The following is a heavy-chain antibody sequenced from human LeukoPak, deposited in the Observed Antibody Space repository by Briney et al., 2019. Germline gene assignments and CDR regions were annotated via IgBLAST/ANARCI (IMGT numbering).Heavy chain of an antibody. Sequence: ASVKVSCTASGGTFSSYAISWVRQAPGQGLEWMGGIIPIFGTANYAQKFQGRVTITADESTSTAYMELSSLRSEDTAVYYCASRPTTDYYFDYWGQGTLVTVSS. CDR1: GGTFSSYA. J-gene: IGHJ4*02. D-gene: IGHD4-17*01. V-gene: IGHV1-69*13. CDR3: ASRPTTDYYFDY. CDR2: IIPIFGTA.